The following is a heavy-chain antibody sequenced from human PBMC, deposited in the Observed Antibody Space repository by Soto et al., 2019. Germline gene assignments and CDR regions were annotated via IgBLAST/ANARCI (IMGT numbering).Heavy chain of an antibody. V-gene: IGHV1-2*04. CDR1: GYTFTGYY. CDR3: ARVRRAGNYMDV. CDR2: INPNSGGT. Sequence: ASVKVSCKASGYTFTGYYMHWVRQAPGQGLEWMGWINPNSGGTNYAQKFQGWVTMTRDTSISTAYMELSRLRSDDTAVYYCARVRRAGNYMDVRGKGTTVTVSS. J-gene: IGHJ6*03.